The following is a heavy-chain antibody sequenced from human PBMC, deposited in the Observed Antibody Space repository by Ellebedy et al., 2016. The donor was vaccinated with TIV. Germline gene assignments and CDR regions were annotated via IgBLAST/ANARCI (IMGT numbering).Heavy chain of an antibody. CDR2: ISYSGGNT. D-gene: IGHD4-17*01. CDR1: GFTFSSYA. J-gene: IGHJ6*03. V-gene: IGHV3-23*01. Sequence: PGGSLRLSCVASGFTFSSYAMSWVPQAPGKGLEWVSTISYSGGNTYCAGSVKGRFTISRDNSKNTLLLKMNSLRAEDTAVYYCAKDLYGDYLMDVWGKGTTVTVSS. CDR3: AKDLYGDYLMDV.